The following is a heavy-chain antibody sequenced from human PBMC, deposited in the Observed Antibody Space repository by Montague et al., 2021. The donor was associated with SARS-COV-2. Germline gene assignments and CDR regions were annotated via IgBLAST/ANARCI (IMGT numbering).Heavy chain of an antibody. CDR3: ARSWGQWLQWGDYFDY. J-gene: IGHJ4*02. V-gene: IGHV4-34*01. D-gene: IGHD6-19*01. CDR1: GGSFSPYY. Sequence: SETLSLTCAVYGGSFSPYYWAWIRQSPGKGLEWIGNIDHSGNTNYNPSLKSRVSISVDTSKNQFSLKLSSVTAADTAVYYCARSWGQWLQWGDYFDYWGQGTLVTVSS. CDR2: IDHSGNT.